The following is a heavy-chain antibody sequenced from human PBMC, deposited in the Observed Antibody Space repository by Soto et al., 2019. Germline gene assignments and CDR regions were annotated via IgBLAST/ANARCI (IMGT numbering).Heavy chain of an antibody. CDR1: GGTSSSYA. V-gene: IGHV1-69*01. Sequence: QVQLVQSGAEVKKPGSSVKVSCKASGGTSSSYAISWVRQAPGQGLEWMGGIIPIFGTANYAQKFQGRVTITADDSTSTAYMELSSLRSEDTAVYYCARVSSSPSGYYYYYGMDVWGQGTTVTVSS. CDR3: ARVSSSPSGYYYYYGMDV. CDR2: IIPIFGTA. J-gene: IGHJ6*02. D-gene: IGHD6-6*01.